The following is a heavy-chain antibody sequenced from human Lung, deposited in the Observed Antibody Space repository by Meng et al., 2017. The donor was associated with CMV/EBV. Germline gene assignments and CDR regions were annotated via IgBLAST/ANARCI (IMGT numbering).Heavy chain of an antibody. J-gene: IGHJ4*02. CDR1: GFTFSTYW. D-gene: IGHD6-13*01. CDR3: TRGTGAPGWDD. Sequence: ESXKISCAASGFTFSTYWMNWVRQAPGKGLEWVASISQDGSERFSLDSVKGRVTISRDNAKNSLYLQMNSLRVQDTAVYYCTRGTGAPGWDDWGQGTL. V-gene: IGHV3-7*01. CDR2: ISQDGSER.